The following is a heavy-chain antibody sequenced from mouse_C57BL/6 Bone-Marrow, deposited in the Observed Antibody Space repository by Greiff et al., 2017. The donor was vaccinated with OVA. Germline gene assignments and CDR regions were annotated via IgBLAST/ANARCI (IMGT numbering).Heavy chain of an antibody. V-gene: IGHV1-72*01. CDR1: GYTFTSYW. CDR3: ARFWFYYYGSSYAWFAY. CDR2: IDPNSGGT. Sequence: QVQLQQPGAELVKPGASVKLSCKASGYTFTSYWMHWVKQRPGRGLAWIGRIDPNSGGTKYNEKFKRKATLTVDKPSSTAYMQLSILTSEYAAVYYCARFWFYYYGSSYAWFAYWGQGTLGTVSA. D-gene: IGHD1-1*01. J-gene: IGHJ3*01.